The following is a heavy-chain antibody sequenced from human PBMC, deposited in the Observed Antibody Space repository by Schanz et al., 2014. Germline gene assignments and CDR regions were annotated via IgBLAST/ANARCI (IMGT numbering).Heavy chain of an antibody. CDR2: ISYHGSER. CDR3: ARGYSNIWSPMAY. Sequence: VQLVESGGGVVQPGRSLRLSCAGSGFSFSDYGMHWVRQAPGRGLEWVAVISYHGSERYYADSVKGRFTITRDIAKNSLSLQMNSLRAEDTAVYYCARGYSNIWSPMAYWGQGTLVAVSS. D-gene: IGHD6-13*01. CDR1: GFSFSDYG. V-gene: IGHV3-30*03. J-gene: IGHJ4*02.